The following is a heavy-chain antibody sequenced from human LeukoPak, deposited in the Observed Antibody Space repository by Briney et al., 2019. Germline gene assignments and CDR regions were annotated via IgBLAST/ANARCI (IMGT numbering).Heavy chain of an antibody. CDR2: ISYDGSNK. CDR3: ARGVGFDY. Sequence: PGGSLRPSCAASGFTFSSYAMHWVRQAPGKGLEWVAVISYDGSNKYYADSVKGRFTISRDNSKNTLYLQMNSLRAEDTAVYYCARGVGFDYWGQGTLVTVSS. V-gene: IGHV3-30*04. J-gene: IGHJ4*02. CDR1: GFTFSSYA.